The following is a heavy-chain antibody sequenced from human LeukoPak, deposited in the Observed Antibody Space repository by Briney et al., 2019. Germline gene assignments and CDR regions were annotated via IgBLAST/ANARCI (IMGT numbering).Heavy chain of an antibody. V-gene: IGHV3-66*01. J-gene: IGHJ4*02. Sequence: GGSLRLSCAASGFTVSSNYMSWVRQAPGKGLEWVSFIDSGDGTYYAGSVRDRFTISRDNSKNTLYLKMDSLRAEDTALYYCARTWRQGGYWGQGTLVTVSS. D-gene: IGHD3-16*01. CDR2: IDSGDGT. CDR3: ARTWRQGGY. CDR1: GFTVSSNY.